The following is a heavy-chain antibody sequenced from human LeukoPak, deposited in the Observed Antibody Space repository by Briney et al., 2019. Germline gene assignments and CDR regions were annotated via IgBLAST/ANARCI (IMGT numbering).Heavy chain of an antibody. V-gene: IGHV4-30-2*01. CDR3: ARVSHDYSSWSPYYFDY. D-gene: IGHD6-6*01. J-gene: IGHJ4*02. Sequence: SQTLSLTCAVSGGSISSGGYYWSWIRQPAGKGLEWIGYIYHSGSTYYNPSLKSRVTISVDRSKNQFSLKVSSVTAADTAVYYCARVSHDYSSWSPYYFDYWGQGTLVTVSS. CDR1: GGSISSGGYY. CDR2: IYHSGST.